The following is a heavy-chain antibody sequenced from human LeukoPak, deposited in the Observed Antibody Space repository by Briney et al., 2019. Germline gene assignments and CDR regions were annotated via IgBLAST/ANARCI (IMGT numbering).Heavy chain of an antibody. D-gene: IGHD3-3*01. Sequence: GGSLRLSCAASGFTFSSYSMNWVRQAPGKGLEWVSYISSSSSTIYYAGSVKGRFTISRDNAKDSLYLQMNSLRAEDTAVYYCARDNAYYDFWSGYSDYYGMDVWGQGTTVTVSS. V-gene: IGHV3-48*01. CDR3: ARDNAYYDFWSGYSDYYGMDV. CDR2: ISSSSSTI. CDR1: GFTFSSYS. J-gene: IGHJ6*02.